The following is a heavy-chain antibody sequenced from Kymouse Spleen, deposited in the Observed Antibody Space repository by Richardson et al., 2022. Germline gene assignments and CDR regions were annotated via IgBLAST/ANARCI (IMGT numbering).Heavy chain of an antibody. D-gene: IGHD1-26*01. CDR3: ARDYGIVGALYFDY. J-gene: IGHJ4*02. V-gene: IGHV3-21*03. Sequence: EVQLVESGGGLVKPGGSLRLSCAASGFTFSSYSMNWVRQAPGKGLEWVSSISSSSSYIYYADSVKGRFTISRDNAKNSLYLQMNSLRAEDTAVYYCARDYGIVGALYFDYWGQGTLVTVSS. CDR2: ISSSSSYI. CDR1: GFTFSSYS.